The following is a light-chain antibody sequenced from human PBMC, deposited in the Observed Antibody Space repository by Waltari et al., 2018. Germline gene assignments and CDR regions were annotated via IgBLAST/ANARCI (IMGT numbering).Light chain of an antibody. CDR2: AAS. J-gene: IGKJ4*01. CDR1: QSISSY. V-gene: IGKV1-39*01. Sequence: DIQMTQSPSSLSASVGDRVTITCRASQSISSYLTWYQQKPGEAPKLLIYAASVLQSGVPSRFSGSGSGTDFTLTITSLQPEDFVTYYCQQSNSTPLTFGGGTKVEIK. CDR3: QQSNSTPLT.